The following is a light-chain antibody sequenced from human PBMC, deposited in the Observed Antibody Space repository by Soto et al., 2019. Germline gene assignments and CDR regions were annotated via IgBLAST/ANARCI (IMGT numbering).Light chain of an antibody. V-gene: IGLV2-14*01. CDR1: SSDVGGYKY. CDR2: DVS. Sequence: QSALTQPASVSGSPGQSITISCTGTSSDVGGYKYVSWYQHHPGKAPKLMLYDVSNRPSGVSNRFSGSKSGNTASLTISGLQAEDEADYYCSSYTSSTTYVFGTGTKVTVL. CDR3: SSYTSSTTYV. J-gene: IGLJ1*01.